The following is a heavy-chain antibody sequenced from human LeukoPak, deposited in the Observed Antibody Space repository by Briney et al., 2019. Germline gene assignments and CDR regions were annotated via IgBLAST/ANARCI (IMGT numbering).Heavy chain of an antibody. V-gene: IGHV3-30*04. CDR1: GFTFSSYA. D-gene: IGHD6-6*01. Sequence: GSLRLSCAASGFTFSSYAIHWVRQAPGKGLEWVAVISYDGSNKYYADSVKGRFTISRDNSKNTLYLQMNSLRAEDTAVYYCARDGSSSSFDHWGQGTLVTVSS. CDR2: ISYDGSNK. CDR3: ARDGSSSSFDH. J-gene: IGHJ4*02.